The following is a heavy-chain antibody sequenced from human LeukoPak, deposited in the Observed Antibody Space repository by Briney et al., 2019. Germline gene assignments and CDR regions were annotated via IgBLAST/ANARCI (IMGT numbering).Heavy chain of an antibody. J-gene: IGHJ4*02. Sequence: ASVKVSCKSSGYTFTGYYMHWVRQAPGQGLEWMGWINPNSCGTNYAQKFQGRITMTRDTSISTAYMELSRLRSDDTAVYYCARTPYLWNFFDYWGQGTLVTVSS. CDR2: INPNSCGT. CDR1: GYTFTGYY. CDR3: ARTPYLWNFFDY. V-gene: IGHV1-2*02. D-gene: IGHD1-1*01.